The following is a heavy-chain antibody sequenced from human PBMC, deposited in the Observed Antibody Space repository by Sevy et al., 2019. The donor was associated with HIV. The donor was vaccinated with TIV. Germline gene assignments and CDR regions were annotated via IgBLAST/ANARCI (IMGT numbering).Heavy chain of an antibody. Sequence: GGSLRLSCAASGFSFSWYWMSWVRQTPEKGLEWVANMKQDGIEKNYVDSVKGRFTISRDIAKNSLYLQMNTLRVDDTAVYYCATKGGSRPNCAFDTWGQGTMVTVSS. CDR2: MKQDGIEK. CDR3: ATKGGSRPNCAFDT. CDR1: GFSFSWYW. V-gene: IGHV3-7*01. J-gene: IGHJ3*02. D-gene: IGHD3-10*01.